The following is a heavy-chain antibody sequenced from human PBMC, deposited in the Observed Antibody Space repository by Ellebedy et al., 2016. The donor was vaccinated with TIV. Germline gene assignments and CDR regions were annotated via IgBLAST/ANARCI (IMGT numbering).Heavy chain of an antibody. CDR3: VRDIFYYGSDKYHSFDY. D-gene: IGHD3-10*01. Sequence: PGGSLRLSCAASGFTFSRHWMHWIRQAPGKGLVWLSRINGGGGFTSHADFVKGRFTISSDNAKNTLYLQMSSLRAEDTSVYYCVRDIFYYGSDKYHSFDYWGQGTLVTVSS. V-gene: IGHV3-74*01. CDR2: INGGGGFT. CDR1: GFTFSRHW. J-gene: IGHJ4*02.